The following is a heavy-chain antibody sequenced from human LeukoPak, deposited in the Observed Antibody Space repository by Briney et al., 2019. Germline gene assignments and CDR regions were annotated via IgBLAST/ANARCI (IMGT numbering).Heavy chain of an antibody. CDR1: GGSISSYY. CDR3: AREGDYSAFDI. J-gene: IGHJ3*02. Sequence: SETLSLTCTVSGGSISSYYWSWIRQPPGKGLEWIGYIYYSGSTNYNPSLKSRVPISVDTSKNQFSLKLSSVTAADTAVYYCAREGDYSAFDIWGQGTMVTVSS. V-gene: IGHV4-59*01. D-gene: IGHD4-17*01. CDR2: IYYSGST.